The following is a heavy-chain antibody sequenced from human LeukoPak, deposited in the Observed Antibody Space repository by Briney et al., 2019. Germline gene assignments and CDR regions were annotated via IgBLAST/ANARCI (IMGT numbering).Heavy chain of an antibody. CDR2: IYYSGSN. V-gene: IGHV4-59*01. CDR3: ARIGGIPLGSFDI. J-gene: IGHJ3*02. D-gene: IGHD2-2*02. CDR1: VGSISSYY. Sequence: SETLSLTCTVPVGSISSYYWSWIRKPPGRGLKWIGYIYYSGSNNYNSALKSQVNISADTSKNQFSLKLSSVTAADTAVYYCARIGGIPLGSFDIWGQGSMVTASS.